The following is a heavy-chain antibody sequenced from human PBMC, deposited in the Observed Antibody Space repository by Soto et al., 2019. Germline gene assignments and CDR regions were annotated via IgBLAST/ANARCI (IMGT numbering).Heavy chain of an antibody. CDR3: VPGKMREMATILRDKWFDP. Sequence: QVQLVQSGAEVKKPGSSVKVSCKASGGPFNNHAINWVRQAPGQGLEWMGGIIPIFGTSNYAQKFQGRVTITADESTRTDYLELSSLRSADTAVYYCVPGKMREMATILRDKWFDPWGQGTLVTVSS. CDR1: GGPFNNHA. V-gene: IGHV1-69*01. J-gene: IGHJ5*02. D-gene: IGHD5-12*01. CDR2: IIPIFGTS.